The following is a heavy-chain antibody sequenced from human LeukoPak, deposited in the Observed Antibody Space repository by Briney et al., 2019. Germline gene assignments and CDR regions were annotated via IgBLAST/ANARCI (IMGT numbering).Heavy chain of an antibody. D-gene: IGHD1-20*01. J-gene: IGHJ4*02. CDR2: IYDSGST. CDR1: GGSISSYY. CDR3: ARHKWNLYYFDY. V-gene: IGHV4-59*08. Sequence: PETLSLTCTVSGGSISSYYWSWIRQPPRKGLEWIGYIYDSGSTNYNPSLKSRVTISVDTSKNQFSLKLSSVTAADTAVYYCARHKWNLYYFDYWGQGTLVTVSS.